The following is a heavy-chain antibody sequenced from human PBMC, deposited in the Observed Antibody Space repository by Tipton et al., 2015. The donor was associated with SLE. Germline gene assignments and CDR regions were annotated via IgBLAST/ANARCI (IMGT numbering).Heavy chain of an antibody. D-gene: IGHD5-12*01. CDR1: GDAFSGFG. Sequence: QLVQSGAEVKKPGASVKVSCKASGDAFSGFGIHWERQAPGQGLEWMVWISPYTGKTKYVEKNQGRVTLTTDTSDTFPGTAYMELRGLRSGDAAVYYCVDGIEDPMGVAWAQGTPITVSP. CDR2: ISPYTGKT. V-gene: IGHV1-18*01. CDR3: VDGIEDPMGVA. J-gene: IGHJ1*01.